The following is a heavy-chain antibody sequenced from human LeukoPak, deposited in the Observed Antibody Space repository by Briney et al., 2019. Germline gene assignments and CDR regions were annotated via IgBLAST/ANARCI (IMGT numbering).Heavy chain of an antibody. CDR2: ISYDGSNK. V-gene: IGHV3-30*01. D-gene: IGHD3-22*01. CDR1: GFTFSSYA. CDR3: ARDPGYYDSSGYPDY. J-gene: IGHJ4*02. Sequence: GGSLRLSCAASGFTFSSYAMHRVRQAPGKGLEWVAVISYDGSNKYYADSVKGRFTISRDNSKNTLYLQMNSLRAEDTAVYYCARDPGYYDSSGYPDYWGQGTLVTVSS.